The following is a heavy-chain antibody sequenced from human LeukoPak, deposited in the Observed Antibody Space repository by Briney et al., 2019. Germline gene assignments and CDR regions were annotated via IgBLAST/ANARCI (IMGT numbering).Heavy chain of an antibody. V-gene: IGHV3-21*01. Sequence: GGSLRLSCAASGFTFSSYRMNWVRQAPGKGLEWVSFISGGSSYIYYADSVKGRFTISRDNAKNSLYLQMNSLRAEDTAVYYCARDRSTVTTPEFDYWGQGTLVTVSS. J-gene: IGHJ4*02. CDR2: ISGGSSYI. D-gene: IGHD4-17*01. CDR1: GFTFSSYR. CDR3: ARDRSTVTTPEFDY.